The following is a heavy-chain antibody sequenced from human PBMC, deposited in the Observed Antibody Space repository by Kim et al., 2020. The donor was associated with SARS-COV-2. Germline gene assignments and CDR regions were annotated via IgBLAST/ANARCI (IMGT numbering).Heavy chain of an antibody. D-gene: IGHD2-15*01. V-gene: IGHV3-23*01. Sequence: GGSLRLSCAASGFTFSSYAMSWVRQAPGKGLEWVSAISGSGGSTYYADSVKGRFTISRDNSKNTLYLQMNSLRAEDTAVYYCAKGGGIVVVVAATDGMDVWGQGTTVTVSS. CDR3: AKGGGIVVVVAATDGMDV. J-gene: IGHJ6*02. CDR2: ISGSGGST. CDR1: GFTFSSYA.